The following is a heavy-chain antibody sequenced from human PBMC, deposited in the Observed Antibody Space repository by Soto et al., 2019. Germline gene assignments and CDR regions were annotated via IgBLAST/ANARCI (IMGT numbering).Heavy chain of an antibody. CDR1: GYTFTSYY. Sequence: ASVKVSCKASGYTFTSYYMHWVRQAPGQGLERMGIINPSGGSTSYAQKFQGRVTMTRDTSTSTVYMELSSLRSEDTAVYYCARRVGNYYDFWSGSIGREKGYYYYMDVWGKGTTVTVSS. CDR2: INPSGGST. J-gene: IGHJ6*03. CDR3: ARRVGNYYDFWSGSIGREKGYYYYMDV. V-gene: IGHV1-46*03. D-gene: IGHD3-3*01.